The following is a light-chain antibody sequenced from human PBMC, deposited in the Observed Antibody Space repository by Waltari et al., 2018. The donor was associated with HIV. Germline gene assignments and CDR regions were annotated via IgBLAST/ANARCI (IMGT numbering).Light chain of an antibody. CDR3: QQSYSTPLT. CDR2: AAS. J-gene: IGKJ3*01. V-gene: IGKV1-39*01. CDR1: QSISSY. Sequence: IQMTQSPSSLSASVGDRVNITCRASQSISSYLNWYQQKPGKAPKLLIYAASSLQSGVPSRLSGSGSGTDFTLTISSLQPEDFATYYCQQSYSTPLTFGPGTKVDIK.